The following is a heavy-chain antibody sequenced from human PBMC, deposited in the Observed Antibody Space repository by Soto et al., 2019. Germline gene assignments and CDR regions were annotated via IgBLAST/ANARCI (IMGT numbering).Heavy chain of an antibody. D-gene: IGHD6-19*01. CDR2: ISSSSTYI. V-gene: IGHV3-21*01. CDR3: LIAVAGSFAPDY. Sequence: PGGSLRLSCAASGFTFSTYSMNRVRQAPGKGLEWVSYISSSSTYIYYADSVKGRFTISRDNAKNSLYLQMNSLRAEDAAVYYCLIAVAGSFAPDYWGQGTLVTVSS. CDR1: GFTFSTYS. J-gene: IGHJ4*02.